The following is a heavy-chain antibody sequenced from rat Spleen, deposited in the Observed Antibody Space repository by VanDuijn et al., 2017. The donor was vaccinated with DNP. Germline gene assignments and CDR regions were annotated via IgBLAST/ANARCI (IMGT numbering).Heavy chain of an antibody. CDR2: ISTGRGTT. CDR1: GFTFSHYY. Sequence: EVQLVESGEHLVQPGGSMKLSCAASGFTFSHYYMAWVRQAPTTGLEWVASISTGRGTTYYRDSVKGRLTISRDNAKSTLYLQMDSLRSEDTATYYCARHAVGETFDYWGQGVMVTVSS. V-gene: IGHV5-25*01. CDR3: ARHAVGETFDY. D-gene: IGHD5-1*01. J-gene: IGHJ2*01.